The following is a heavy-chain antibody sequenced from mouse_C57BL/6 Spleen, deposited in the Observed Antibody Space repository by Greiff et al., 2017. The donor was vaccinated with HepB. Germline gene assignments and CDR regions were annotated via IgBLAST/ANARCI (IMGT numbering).Heavy chain of an antibody. CDR2: IDPSDSYT. D-gene: IGHD2-3*01. J-gene: IGHJ1*03. CDR1: GYTFTSYW. Sequence: QVQLQQPGAELVMPGASVKLSCKASGYTFTSYWMHWVKQRPGQGLEWIGEIDPSDSYTNYNQKFKGKSTLTVDKSSSTAYMQLSSLTSEDSAVYDCARVRDGYSYWYFDVWGTGTTVTVSS. V-gene: IGHV1-69*01. CDR3: ARVRDGYSYWYFDV.